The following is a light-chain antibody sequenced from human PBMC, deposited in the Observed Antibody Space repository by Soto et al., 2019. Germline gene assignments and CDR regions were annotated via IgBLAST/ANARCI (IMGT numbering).Light chain of an antibody. Sequence: IQMTQSPSSLSASVGARVTITCRASQSISSYLNWYQQKPGKAPKLLIYAASTLQSGVPSRFSGSGSGTEFTLTINSLQPEDFATYYCQQLNIYPLTFGPGTKVDIK. V-gene: IGKV1-9*01. CDR1: QSISSY. J-gene: IGKJ3*01. CDR2: AAS. CDR3: QQLNIYPLT.